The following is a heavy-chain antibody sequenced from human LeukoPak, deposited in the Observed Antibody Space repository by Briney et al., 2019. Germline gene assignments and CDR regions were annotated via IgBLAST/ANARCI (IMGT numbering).Heavy chain of an antibody. J-gene: IGHJ4*02. CDR2: ISGSGGST. V-gene: IGHV3-23*01. Sequence: GGSLRLSCAPSGCTFSSYAMSWVRQAPGKGLEWVSAISGSGGSTYYADSVKGRFTISRDNSKNTLYLQMNSLRAEDTAVYYCATMTYYDFWSGYPDSDYWGQGTLVTVSS. CDR3: ATMTYYDFWSGYPDSDY. CDR1: GCTFSSYA. D-gene: IGHD3-3*01.